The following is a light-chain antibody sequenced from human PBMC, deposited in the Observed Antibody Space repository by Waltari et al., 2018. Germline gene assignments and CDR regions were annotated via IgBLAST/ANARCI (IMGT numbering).Light chain of an antibody. CDR3: QVWDSTSDHVV. V-gene: IGLV3-21*02. Sequence: YVLPQPPSVSVAPGQTAKITCGGDTIADKSVNVYKQRPGQAPVLVVYDDSDRPSGIPERFSGSNSGKATLTISRVEAGDEADYYCQVWDSTSDHVVFGGGTKLTVL. CDR2: DDS. CDR1: TIADKS. J-gene: IGLJ2*01.